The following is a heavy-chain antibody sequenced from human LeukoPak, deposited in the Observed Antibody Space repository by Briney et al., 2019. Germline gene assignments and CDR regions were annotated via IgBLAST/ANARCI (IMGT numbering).Heavy chain of an antibody. CDR3: ARGLHNWNDVSDY. Sequence: GSSVKVSCKASRYTFTGYYMLWVRQAAGQGLEGMGRINPNRGGTNYAPKFQGRGTMTRDTSINTASMELSTLTSDDTAVYYCARGLHNWNDVSDYWGQGTLVTVSS. V-gene: IGHV1-2*06. CDR1: RYTFTGYY. D-gene: IGHD1-1*01. CDR2: INPNRGGT. J-gene: IGHJ4*02.